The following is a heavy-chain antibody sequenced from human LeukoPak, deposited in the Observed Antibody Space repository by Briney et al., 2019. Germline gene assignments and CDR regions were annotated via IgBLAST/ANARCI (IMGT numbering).Heavy chain of an antibody. CDR3: AKGATMVRGVQFDY. V-gene: IGHV3-9*01. D-gene: IGHD3-10*01. J-gene: IGHJ4*02. Sequence: GGSLRLSCAASGFTFDDYAMHWVRHAPGRGLEWVSGISWNSGSIVYADSVKGRFTISRDNAKNSLYLQMNSLRAEDTALYYCAKGATMVRGVQFDYWGQGTLVTVSS. CDR1: GFTFDDYA. CDR2: ISWNSGSI.